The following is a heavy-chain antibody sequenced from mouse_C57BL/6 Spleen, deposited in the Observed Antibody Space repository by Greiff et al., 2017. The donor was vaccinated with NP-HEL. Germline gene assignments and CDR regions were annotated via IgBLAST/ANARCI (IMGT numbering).Heavy chain of an antibody. Sequence: EVKLMESGPGLVKPSQSLSLTCSVTGYSITSGYYWNWIRQFPGNTLEWMGYLSYDGSNNYNPSLKNRISITRDTSKNQFFLKLNSVTTEDTATYYCARRDYDAWFAYWGQGTLVTVSA. D-gene: IGHD2-4*01. V-gene: IGHV3-6*01. CDR3: ARRDYDAWFAY. J-gene: IGHJ3*01. CDR2: LSYDGSN. CDR1: GYSITSGYY.